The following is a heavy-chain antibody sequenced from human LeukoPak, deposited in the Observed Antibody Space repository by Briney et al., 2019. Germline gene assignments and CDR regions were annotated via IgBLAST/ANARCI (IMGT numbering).Heavy chain of an antibody. J-gene: IGHJ4*02. V-gene: IGHV4-39*07. CDR1: GGSISSSSYY. CDR2: IYYSGST. CDR3: ARVSVTYYYDSSAFYFDY. Sequence: SETLSLTCTVFGGSISSSSYYWGWIRQPPGKGLEWIGSIYYSGSTYYNPSLKSRVTISVDTSKNQFSLKLSSVTAADTAVYYCARVSVTYYYDSSAFYFDYWGQGTLVTVSS. D-gene: IGHD3-22*01.